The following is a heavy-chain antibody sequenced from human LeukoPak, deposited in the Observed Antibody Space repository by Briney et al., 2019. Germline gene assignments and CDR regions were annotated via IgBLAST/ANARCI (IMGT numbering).Heavy chain of an antibody. CDR2: IFYSGIT. D-gene: IGHD6-19*01. Sequence: PSETLSLTCTVSGDSVSSTTSYWTWIRQPPGQGLEYIGSIFYSGITFYNPSLKSRVTMSVDTSKNQFSLKLNSVTAADTAVYFCARQLAGLFFNSWGQGTLVPVSS. CDR1: GDSVSSTTSY. V-gene: IGHV4-39*01. CDR3: ARQLAGLFFNS. J-gene: IGHJ4*02.